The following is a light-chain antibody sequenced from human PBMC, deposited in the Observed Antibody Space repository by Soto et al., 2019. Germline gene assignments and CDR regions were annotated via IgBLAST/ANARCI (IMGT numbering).Light chain of an antibody. Sequence: QSVLTQPASVSASPGQSIAISCTGTDSDIGGYDHVSWYQQHPGKAPKFLIYDVTNRPSGVSSRFSGSKAGRTASLTISGLQTEDEVDYYCSSHTSSTALVFGTGTKVTVL. J-gene: IGLJ1*01. CDR3: SSHTSSTALV. V-gene: IGLV2-14*03. CDR1: DSDIGGYDH. CDR2: DVT.